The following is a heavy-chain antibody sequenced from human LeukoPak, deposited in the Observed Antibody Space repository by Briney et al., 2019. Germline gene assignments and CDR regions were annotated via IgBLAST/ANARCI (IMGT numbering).Heavy chain of an antibody. J-gene: IGHJ6*02. CDR3: ARALSSTSDYYGMDV. CDR1: GFTFSSYW. V-gene: IGHV3-7*01. CDR2: IKQDGSEK. Sequence: GGSLRLSCAASGFTFSSYWMSWVRQAPGKGLEWVANIKQDGSEKYYVDSVKGRFTISRDNAKNSLYLQMNSLRAEDTAVYYCARALSSTSDYYGMDVWGQGTTVTVS.